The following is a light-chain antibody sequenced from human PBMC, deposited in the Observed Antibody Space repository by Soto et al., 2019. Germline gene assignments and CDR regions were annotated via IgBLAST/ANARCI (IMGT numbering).Light chain of an antibody. J-gene: IGLJ3*02. CDR1: SSNIGAGYD. V-gene: IGLV1-40*01. Sequence: QSVLTQPPSVSGAPGQRVTISCTGSSSNIGAGYDVHWYQQLPGTAPKLLIYGNSNRPSGVPDRFSGSKSGTSASLAITGLQAEDEGDYYCAAWDDSLNGHLVFGGGTKLTVL. CDR2: GNS. CDR3: AAWDDSLNGHLV.